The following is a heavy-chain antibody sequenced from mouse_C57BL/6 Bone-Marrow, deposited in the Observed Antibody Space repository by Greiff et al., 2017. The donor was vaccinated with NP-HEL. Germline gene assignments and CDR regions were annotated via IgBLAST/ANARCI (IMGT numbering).Heavy chain of an antibody. Sequence: VQLQQSGAELVRPGTSVKVSCKASGYAFTNYLIEWVKQRPGQGLEWIGVINPGSGGTKYNEKFKGKATLTADKSSSTAYMQLSSLTSEDSAVYFCARQLKAYWGQGTLVTVSA. J-gene: IGHJ3*01. CDR2: INPGSGGT. CDR1: GYAFTNYL. CDR3: ARQLKAY. V-gene: IGHV1-54*01.